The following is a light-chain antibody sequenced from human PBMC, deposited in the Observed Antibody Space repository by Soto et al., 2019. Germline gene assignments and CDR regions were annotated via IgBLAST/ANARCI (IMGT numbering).Light chain of an antibody. CDR2: LNSDGSH. CDR1: SGHSSYA. V-gene: IGLV4-69*01. J-gene: IGLJ2*01. CDR3: QTWGTGPQVV. Sequence: QLVLTQSPSASASLGASVKLTCTLSSGHSSYAIAWHQQQPEKGPRYLMKLNSDGSHSKGDGIPDRFSGSSSGAERYLTIPSLQSEDEADYYCQTWGTGPQVVFGGGTKLTVL.